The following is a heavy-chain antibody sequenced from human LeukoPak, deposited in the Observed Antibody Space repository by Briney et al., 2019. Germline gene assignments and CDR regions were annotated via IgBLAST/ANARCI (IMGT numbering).Heavy chain of an antibody. J-gene: IGHJ3*02. D-gene: IGHD5-18*01. V-gene: IGHV3-72*01. CDR2: SKNKAESYTA. CDR3: ARGYHSFDI. Sequence: GGSLRLSCAASGFTFSDHYMDWVRQAPGKGLEWVGRSKNKAESYTAEYAASVKGRFSISRDHSKNSLFLQMDSLKTEDPAVYYCARGYHSFDIWGQGTMVTVSS. CDR1: GFTFSDHY.